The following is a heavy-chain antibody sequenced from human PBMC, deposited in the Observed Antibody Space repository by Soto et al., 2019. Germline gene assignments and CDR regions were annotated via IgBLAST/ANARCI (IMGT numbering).Heavy chain of an antibody. D-gene: IGHD5-18*01. CDR1: GFTFSNAW. CDR2: IKSKTDGGTT. V-gene: IGHV3-15*01. CDR3: TTDHRRDLDTAMAGAFDI. Sequence: LRLSFAASGFTFSNAWMSWVRQAPGKGLEWVGRIKSKTDGGTTDYAAPVKGRFTISRDDSKNTLYLQMNSLKTEDTAVYYCTTDHRRDLDTAMAGAFDIWGQGTMVTVSS. J-gene: IGHJ3*02.